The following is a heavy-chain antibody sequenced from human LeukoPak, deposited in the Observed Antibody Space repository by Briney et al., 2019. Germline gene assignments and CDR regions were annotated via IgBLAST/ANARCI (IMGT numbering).Heavy chain of an antibody. Sequence: HTGGSLRLSCAASGFAFRSFDMSWVRQAPGKGLEWVSSLSGSGDTTYYADSVKGRFTISRDNSNNTLYLQMNSLRAEDTALYYCAKDRSLTLPTFERSGYYYYWGQGTLVTVSS. CDR2: LSGSGDTT. J-gene: IGHJ4*02. D-gene: IGHD3-22*01. CDR3: AKDRSLTLPTFERSGYYYY. CDR1: GFAFRSFD. V-gene: IGHV3-23*01.